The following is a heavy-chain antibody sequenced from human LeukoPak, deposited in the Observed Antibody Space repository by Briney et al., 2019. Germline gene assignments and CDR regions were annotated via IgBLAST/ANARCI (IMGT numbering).Heavy chain of an antibody. CDR1: GGYVNRGTFF. CDR2: ISNSGST. V-gene: IGHV4-61*01. D-gene: IGHD3-22*01. Sequence: SETLSLTCAVSGGYVNRGTFFWAWIRKPPGKGLEWIGYISNSGSTNYHPSLKSRVTISSDTSKTQFTLKLTSVTAADTAVYYCARSPSGYRFDSWGQGTLVTVSS. J-gene: IGHJ4*02. CDR3: ARSPSGYRFDS.